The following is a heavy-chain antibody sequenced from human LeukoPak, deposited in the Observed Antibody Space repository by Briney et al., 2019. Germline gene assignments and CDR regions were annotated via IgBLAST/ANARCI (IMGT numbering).Heavy chain of an antibody. D-gene: IGHD4-11*01. CDR1: GYTFTGYY. V-gene: IGHV1-2*02. Sequence: ASVKVSCKASGYTFTGYYMHWVRQAPGQGLEWMGWINPNSGGTNYAQKFQGRVTMTRDTSISTAYMELSRLRSDDTAVYYCARDGDDYSDYVRAFDIWGQGTMVTVSS. CDR3: ARDGDDYSDYVRAFDI. CDR2: INPNSGGT. J-gene: IGHJ3*02.